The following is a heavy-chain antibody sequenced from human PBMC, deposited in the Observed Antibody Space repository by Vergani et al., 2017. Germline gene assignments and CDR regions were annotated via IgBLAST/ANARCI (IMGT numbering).Heavy chain of an antibody. J-gene: IGHJ4*02. CDR2: IYYSGST. Sequence: QVQLQESGPGLVKPSETLSLTCTVSGGSISSYYWSWIRQPPGKGLEWIGYIYYSGSTNYNPSLKSRVTISVDTSKNQFSLKLSSVTAADTAVYYCRAITTYCSSTSCYKDYWGQGTLVTVSS. CDR3: RAITTYCSSTSCYKDY. D-gene: IGHD2-2*02. V-gene: IGHV4-59*01. CDR1: GGSISSYY.